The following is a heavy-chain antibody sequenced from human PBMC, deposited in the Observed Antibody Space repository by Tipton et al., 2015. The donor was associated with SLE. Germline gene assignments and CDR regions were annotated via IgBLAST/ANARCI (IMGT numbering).Heavy chain of an antibody. Sequence: TLSLTCAVYGGSFSGYYWSWIRQPPGKGLEWIGEINHSGSTNYNPSLKSRVTISVDTSKNQFPLKLSSVTAADTAVYYCARAPIPNDSSGSGWFDPWGQGTLVTVSS. CDR3: ARAPIPNDSSGSGWFDP. CDR1: GGSFSGYY. D-gene: IGHD3-22*01. V-gene: IGHV4-34*01. J-gene: IGHJ5*02. CDR2: INHSGST.